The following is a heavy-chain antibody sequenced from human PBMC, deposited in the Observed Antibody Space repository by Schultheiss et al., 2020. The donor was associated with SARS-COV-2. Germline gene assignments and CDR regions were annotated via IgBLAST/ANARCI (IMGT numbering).Heavy chain of an antibody. CDR1: GFTFSSYE. V-gene: IGHV3-48*03. CDR2: ISSSGSTI. J-gene: IGHJ4*02. D-gene: IGHD2-15*01. CDR3: ARESGGYCSGGSCYSFPVDY. Sequence: GGSLRLSCAASGFTFSSYEMNWVRQAPGKGLEWVSYISSSGSTIYYADSVKGRFTISRDNAKNSLYLQMNSLRAEDTAVYYCARESGGYCSGGSCYSFPVDYWGQGTLVTVSS.